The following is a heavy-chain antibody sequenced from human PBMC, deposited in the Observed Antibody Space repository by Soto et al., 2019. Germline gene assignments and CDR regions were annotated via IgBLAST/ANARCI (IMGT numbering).Heavy chain of an antibody. CDR1: GFSLSSTRMA. CDR3: AHIVVAGLGYYFAY. Sequence: QITLKESGPTLVKPTQTLTLTCTFSGFSLSSTRMAVGWIRQPPGKALEWLALIYWDDDKRYSPFLKSRLTITKDTSKNQVVRTISNMDPVDTARYYCAHIVVAGLGYYFAYWCQGTLVTVSS. V-gene: IGHV2-5*02. J-gene: IGHJ4*02. D-gene: IGHD6-19*01. CDR2: IYWDDDK.